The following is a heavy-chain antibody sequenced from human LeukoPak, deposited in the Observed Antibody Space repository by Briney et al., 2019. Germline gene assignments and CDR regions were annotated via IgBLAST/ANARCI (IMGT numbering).Heavy chain of an antibody. Sequence: GRSLGLSCAASGFTFSSYGMHWVRQAPGKGLEWVAVISYDGSNKYYADSVKGRFTISRDNSKETLNLQMNSLRAEDTAIYYCAKVWEAYCGGDCFSPFDYWGQGTLVTVSS. D-gene: IGHD2-21*02. V-gene: IGHV3-30*18. J-gene: IGHJ4*02. CDR1: GFTFSSYG. CDR2: ISYDGSNK. CDR3: AKVWEAYCGGDCFSPFDY.